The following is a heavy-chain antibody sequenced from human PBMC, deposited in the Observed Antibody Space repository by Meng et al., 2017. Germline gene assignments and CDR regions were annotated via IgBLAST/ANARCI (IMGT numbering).Heavy chain of an antibody. J-gene: IGHJ3*02. CDR2: ISGSAYNT. V-gene: IGHV3-23*01. Sequence: GGSLRLSCAASGYTFNNYAMNWVRQAPGKGLEWVSGISGSAYNTDYADSVKGRFTISRDNSKNTLYLQVSTLRAEDTAVYYCAKALVVVAGLDAFGIWGQGTMV. CDR3: AKALVVVAGLDAFGI. CDR1: GYTFNNYA. D-gene: IGHD2-2*01.